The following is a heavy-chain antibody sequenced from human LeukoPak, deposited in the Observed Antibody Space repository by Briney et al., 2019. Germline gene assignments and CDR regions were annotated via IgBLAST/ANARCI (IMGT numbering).Heavy chain of an antibody. CDR3: ASNSGYDYFLDY. Sequence: PSETLSLTCTVSGGSISSYYWSWIRQPPGKGLEWIGYIYHSGSTYYNPSLKSRVTISVDRSKNQFSLKLSSVTAADTAVYYCASNSGYDYFLDYWGQGTLVTVSS. CDR1: GGSISSYY. J-gene: IGHJ4*02. V-gene: IGHV4-59*12. CDR2: IYHSGST. D-gene: IGHD5-12*01.